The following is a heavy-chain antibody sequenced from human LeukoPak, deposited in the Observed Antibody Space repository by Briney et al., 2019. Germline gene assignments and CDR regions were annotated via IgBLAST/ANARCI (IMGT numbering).Heavy chain of an antibody. CDR3: TTRGDLGAYDAFDI. J-gene: IGHJ3*02. V-gene: IGHV3-15*01. CDR1: GFTFSSYD. Sequence: PGGSLRLSCEASGFTFSSYDMNWVRQAPGKGLEWVGRIKSKTDGGTTDYAAPVKGRFTISRDDSKNTLYLQMNSLKTEDTAVYYCTTRGDLGAYDAFDIWGQGTMVTVSS. D-gene: IGHD1-26*01. CDR2: IKSKTDGGTT.